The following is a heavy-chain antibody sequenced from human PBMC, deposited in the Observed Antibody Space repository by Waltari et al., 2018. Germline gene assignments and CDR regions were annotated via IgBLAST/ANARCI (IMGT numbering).Heavy chain of an antibody. J-gene: IGHJ2*01. CDR3: ARVGTGGYYDSSGYYPSWYFDL. D-gene: IGHD3-22*01. V-gene: IGHV3-7*01. CDR2: IKQDGSEK. Sequence: EVQLVESGGGLVQPGGSLRLSCAASGFTFSSYWMSWVRQAPGKGLEWVANIKQDGSEKYYVDSVKGRLTISRDNAKNSLYLQMNSLRAEDTAVYDCARVGTGGYYDSSGYYPSWYFDLWGRGTLVTVSS. CDR1: GFTFSSYW.